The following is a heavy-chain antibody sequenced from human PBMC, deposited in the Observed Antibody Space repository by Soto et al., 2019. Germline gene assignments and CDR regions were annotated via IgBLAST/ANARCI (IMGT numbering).Heavy chain of an antibody. CDR2: IYFSAST. CDR3: ARDAAASQTFYFGMDV. CDR1: GGSISYGYY. V-gene: IGHV4-31*03. J-gene: IGHJ6*02. Sequence: PSETLSLTCTVSGGSISYGYYWSWIRHLPGKGLECIGYIYFSASTYYNPSLKSRVSMSVDTSKNQFAMTLSSVTAEDTAVYYCARDAAASQTFYFGMDVWGQGTTVTVSS. D-gene: IGHD6-13*01.